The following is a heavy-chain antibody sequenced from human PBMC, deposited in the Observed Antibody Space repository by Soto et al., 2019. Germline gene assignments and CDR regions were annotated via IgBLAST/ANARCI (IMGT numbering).Heavy chain of an antibody. CDR1: GFTFSSYG. CDR2: ISYDGSNK. J-gene: IGHJ3*02. V-gene: IGHV3-30*18. CDR3: AKKGPDSFDI. Sequence: GGSLRLSCAASGFTFSSYGMHWVRQAPGKGLEWVAVISYDGSNKYYADTVKGRFTISRDNSKNTLYLQMNSLRAEDTAVYYCAKKGPDSFDIWDQGTWVTASS.